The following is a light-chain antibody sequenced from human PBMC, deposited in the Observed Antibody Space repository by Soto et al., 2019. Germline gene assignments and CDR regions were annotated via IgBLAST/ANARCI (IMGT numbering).Light chain of an antibody. Sequence: QSVLTQPASVSGSPGQSIAISCTGTSSDVGGHNYVSWCQQRPGKAPELIIYDVTNRPSGVSNRFSGSKSGNTASLTISGLQAEDEADYYCCSYTVTTTRDGRVFGGGTKLTVL. CDR1: SSDVGGHNY. V-gene: IGLV2-14*01. CDR2: DVT. CDR3: CSYTVTTTRDGRV. J-gene: IGLJ3*02.